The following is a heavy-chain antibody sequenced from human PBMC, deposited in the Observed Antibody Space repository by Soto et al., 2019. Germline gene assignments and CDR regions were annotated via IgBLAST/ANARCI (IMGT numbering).Heavy chain of an antibody. D-gene: IGHD2-15*01. CDR2: IKSKTDGGTT. CDR1: GFTFSNAW. V-gene: IGHV3-15*07. CDR3: TTEIRYCSGGSCYRPEHYYYYGMDV. J-gene: IGHJ6*02. Sequence: SGGSLRLSCAASGFTFSNAWMNWVRQAPGKGLEWAGRIKSKTDGGTTDYAAPVKGRFTISRDDSKNTLYLQMNSLKTEDTAVYYCTTEIRYCSGGSCYRPEHYYYYGMDVWGQGTTVTVSS.